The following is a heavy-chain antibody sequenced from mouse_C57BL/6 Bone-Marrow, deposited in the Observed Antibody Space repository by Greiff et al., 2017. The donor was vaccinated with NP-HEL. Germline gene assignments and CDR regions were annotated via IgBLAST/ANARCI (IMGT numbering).Heavy chain of an antibody. CDR2: IDPANGNT. V-gene: IGHV14-3*01. J-gene: IGHJ3*01. CDR3: ARDYDGYYVTFAY. D-gene: IGHD2-3*01. Sequence: VQLQQSVAELVRPGASVKLSCTASGFNIKNTYMHWVKQRPEQGLEWIGRIDPANGNTKYAPKFQGKATLPADTSSNTAYLQLSSLTSEDTAIYYCARDYDGYYVTFAYWGQGTLVTVSA. CDR1: GFNIKNTY.